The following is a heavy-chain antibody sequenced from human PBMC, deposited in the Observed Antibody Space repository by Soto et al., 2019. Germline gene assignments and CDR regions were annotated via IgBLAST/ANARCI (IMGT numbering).Heavy chain of an antibody. CDR1: GGTFSSYV. CDR2: ISYGGSYE. D-gene: IGHD4-17*01. J-gene: IGHJ3*02. Sequence: PGGSLRLSCAVSGGTFSSYVMHWVRQAPGKGLEWVSLISYGGSYEHYADSVKGRFTMSRDSSKNILYLQMNSLRAEDTAVYYCAKEDHGDYGDAFDIWGQGTMVTVSS. V-gene: IGHV3-30*18. CDR3: AKEDHGDYGDAFDI.